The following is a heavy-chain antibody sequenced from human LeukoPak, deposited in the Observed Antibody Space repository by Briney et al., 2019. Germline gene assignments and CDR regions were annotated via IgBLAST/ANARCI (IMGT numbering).Heavy chain of an antibody. D-gene: IGHD3-22*01. V-gene: IGHV1-58*01. CDR1: GFTFTSSA. Sequence: KVSCKASGFTFTSSAVQWVRQARGQRLEWIGWIVVGSGNTNYAQKFQERVTITRDMSSSTAYMELSSLRSEDTAVYYCAAGLGESSGYYYVFGLSWGQGTLVTVSS. CDR3: AAGLGESSGYYYVFGLS. J-gene: IGHJ5*02. CDR2: IVVGSGNT.